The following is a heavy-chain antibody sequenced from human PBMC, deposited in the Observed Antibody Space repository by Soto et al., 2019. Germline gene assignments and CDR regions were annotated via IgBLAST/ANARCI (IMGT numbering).Heavy chain of an antibody. Sequence: QITLKESGPTLVKPTQTLTLTCTFSGFSLSTSGVGVGWIRQPPGKALEWLAVIYWDDDKRYSPSLKSRLTXTXDXSKNQVVLKMTNMDSVDTATYYCGQGRSGRYYDMDVWGQGTMVIVSS. CDR1: GFSLSTSGVG. CDR3: GQGRSGRYYDMDV. CDR2: IYWDDDK. J-gene: IGHJ6*02. V-gene: IGHV2-5*02. D-gene: IGHD3-10*01.